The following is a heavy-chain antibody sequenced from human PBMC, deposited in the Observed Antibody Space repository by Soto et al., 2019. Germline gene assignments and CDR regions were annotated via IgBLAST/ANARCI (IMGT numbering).Heavy chain of an antibody. D-gene: IGHD1-7*01. CDR2: IIPIFGTA. Sequence: SVKVSCKASGGTFSSYAISWVRQAPGQGLEWMGGIIPIFGTANYAQKFQGRVTITADESTSTAYMELSSLRSEDTAVYYCARVELELRRLNYYYYGMDVWGQGTTVTVSS. J-gene: IGHJ6*02. CDR3: ARVELELRRLNYYYYGMDV. V-gene: IGHV1-69*13. CDR1: GGTFSSYA.